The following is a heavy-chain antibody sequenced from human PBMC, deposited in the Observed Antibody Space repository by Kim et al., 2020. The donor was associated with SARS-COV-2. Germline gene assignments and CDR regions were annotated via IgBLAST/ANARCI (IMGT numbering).Heavy chain of an antibody. D-gene: IGHD1-26*01. CDR3: AKPGSVSYHSLYDY. CDR1: GFTFGSYG. J-gene: IGHJ4*02. V-gene: IGHV3-30*18. Sequence: GGSLRLSCTASGFTFGSYGMHWVRQAPGKGLEWVAVISYDGSNKYYADAVKGRFTISIDKSNNTRYLQMNSLRAEDTAAYYCAKPGSVSYHSLYDYWGQGTLVPVSS. CDR2: ISYDGSNK.